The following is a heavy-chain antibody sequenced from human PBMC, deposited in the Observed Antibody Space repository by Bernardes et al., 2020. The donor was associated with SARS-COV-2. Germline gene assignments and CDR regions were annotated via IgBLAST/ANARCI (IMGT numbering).Heavy chain of an antibody. CDR2: INAYNGDT. D-gene: IGHD3-10*01. V-gene: IGHV1-18*04. Sequence: ASVKVSCKASGYTFTSYGVSWVRQAPGQGLEWMAWINAYNGDTNYAQKFQRRVTLTTDTSTSTAYMELRSLRSDDTAVYYCARDGSGQWGDVWGQGTTVTVSS. CDR1: GYTFTSYG. J-gene: IGHJ6*02. CDR3: ARDGSGQWGDV.